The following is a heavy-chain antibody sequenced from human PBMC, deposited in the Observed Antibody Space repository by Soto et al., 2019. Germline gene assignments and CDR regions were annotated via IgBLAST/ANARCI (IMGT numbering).Heavy chain of an antibody. CDR2: IIPIFGTA. CDR1: GGTFSSYT. Sequence: ASVKVACKASGGTFSSYTISWVRQAPGQGLEWMGRIIPIFGTANYAQKFQGRVTITADESTSTAYMELSSLRSEDTAVYYCARVTSYYYGMDVWGQGTTVTVSS. V-gene: IGHV1-69*13. J-gene: IGHJ6*02. D-gene: IGHD2-2*01. CDR3: ARVTSYYYGMDV.